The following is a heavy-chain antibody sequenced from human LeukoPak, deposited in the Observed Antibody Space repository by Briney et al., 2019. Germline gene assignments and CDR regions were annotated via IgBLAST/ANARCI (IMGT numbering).Heavy chain of an antibody. CDR3: ARVRYYYGSDPYYFDY. V-gene: IGHV1-8*01. CDR1: GYTFTSYD. Sequence: ASVKVSCKASGYTFTSYDINWVRQATGQGLEWMGWMNPNSGNTGYVQKFQGRVTMTRDTSTSTVYMELSSLRSEDTAVYYCARVRYYYGSDPYYFDYWGQGTLVTVSS. J-gene: IGHJ4*02. CDR2: MNPNSGNT. D-gene: IGHD3-10*01.